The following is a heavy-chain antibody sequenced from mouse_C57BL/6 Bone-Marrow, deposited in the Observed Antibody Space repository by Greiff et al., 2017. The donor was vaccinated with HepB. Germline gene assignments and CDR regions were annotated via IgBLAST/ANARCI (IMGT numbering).Heavy chain of an antibody. V-gene: IGHV1-59*01. Sequence: VQLQQPGAELVRPGTSVKLSCKASGYTFTSYWMHWVKQRPGQGLEWIGVIDPSDSYTNYNQKFKGKATLTVDTSSSTAYMQLSSLTSEDSAVYYCARAHPFLGYWGQGTTLTVSS. D-gene: IGHD3-1*01. CDR2: IDPSDSYT. CDR3: ARAHPFLGY. CDR1: GYTFTSYW. J-gene: IGHJ2*01.